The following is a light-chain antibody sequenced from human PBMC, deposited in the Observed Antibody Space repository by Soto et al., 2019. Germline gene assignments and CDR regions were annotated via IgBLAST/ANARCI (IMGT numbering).Light chain of an antibody. J-gene: IGLJ2*01. CDR1: SSDVGSYNL. Sequence: QSVMTQPASVSGSPGQSITISCTGTSSDVGSYNLVSWYHQHPGKAPKLILYEVTKRPSGVSNRFSGSKSGNTASLTISGLQAEDEADYYCCSYAGSSTVVFGGWTKVTVL. CDR2: EVT. V-gene: IGLV2-23*02. CDR3: CSYAGSSTVV.